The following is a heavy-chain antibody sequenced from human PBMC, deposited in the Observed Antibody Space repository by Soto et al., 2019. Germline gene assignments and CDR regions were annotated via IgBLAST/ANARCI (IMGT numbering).Heavy chain of an antibody. CDR1: GFTFSIYA. CDR2: ISSSGGTT. Sequence: EVQLLESGGGLVQPGGSLSLSCAASGFTFSIYAMSWVRQAPGKGLEWVSGISSSGGTTYSADSVKGRFTISRDNSKNIVYLEISSLGAEDTALYFCASRNWNCSSTSCFVLGAFDIWGQGTMVIVSS. J-gene: IGHJ3*02. CDR3: ASRNWNCSSTSCFVLGAFDI. D-gene: IGHD2-2*01. V-gene: IGHV3-23*01.